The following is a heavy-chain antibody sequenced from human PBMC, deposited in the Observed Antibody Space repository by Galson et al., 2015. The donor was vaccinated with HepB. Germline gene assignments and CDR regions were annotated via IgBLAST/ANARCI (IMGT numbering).Heavy chain of an antibody. V-gene: IGHV1-46*01. J-gene: IGHJ5*02. CDR2: INPSGGST. CDR1: GSTFTSYY. D-gene: IGHD1-26*01. CDR3: ARSPYSGSSYNWFDP. Sequence: SVKVSCKASGSTFTSYYMHWVRQAPGQGLEWMGIINPSGGSTSYAQKFQGRVTMTRDTSTSTVYMELSSLRSEDTAVYYCARSPYSGSSYNWFDPWGQGTLVTVSS.